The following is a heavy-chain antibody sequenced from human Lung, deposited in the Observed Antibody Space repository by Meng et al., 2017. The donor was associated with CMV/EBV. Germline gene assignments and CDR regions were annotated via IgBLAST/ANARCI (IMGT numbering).Heavy chain of an antibody. CDR1: YTTTPKE. Sequence: YTTTPKEMIGVRKAPGPGRECMGRMSAYNVDTVSATKFQGRVTMPTHTSTSTAYVDLSSLISDDTAVYYCARLHYDGGGFPNYYFDYWGQGTLVTVSS. CDR2: MSAYNVDT. D-gene: IGHD3-22*01. V-gene: IGHV1-18*01. J-gene: IGHJ4*02. CDR3: ARLHYDGGGFPNYYFDY.